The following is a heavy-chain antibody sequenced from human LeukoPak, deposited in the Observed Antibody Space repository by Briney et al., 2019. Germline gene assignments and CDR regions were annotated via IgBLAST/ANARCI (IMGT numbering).Heavy chain of an antibody. CDR2: IYSGGST. V-gene: IGHV3-66*01. CDR3: AREIPGRVQLWLRYLGY. Sequence: PGGSLRLSCAASGFTFSSYAMSWVRQAPGKGLEWVSVIYSGGSTYYADSVKGRFTISRDNSKNTLYLQMNSLRAEDTAVYYCAREIPGRVQLWLRYLGYWGQGTLVTVSS. D-gene: IGHD5-18*01. J-gene: IGHJ4*02. CDR1: GFTFSSYA.